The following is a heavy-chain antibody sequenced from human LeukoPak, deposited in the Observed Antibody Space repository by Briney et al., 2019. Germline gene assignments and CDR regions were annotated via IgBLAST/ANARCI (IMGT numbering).Heavy chain of an antibody. D-gene: IGHD6-19*01. J-gene: IGHJ4*02. CDR1: GFTFSSYS. CDR2: ISSSSSYI. V-gene: IGHV3-21*01. Sequence: GSLRLSCAASGFTFSSYSMNWVRQAPGKGLEWVSSISSSSSYIYYADSVKGRFTISRDNSKNTLYLQMNSLRAEDTAVYYCARAEGVAVAGIPDYWGQGTLVTVSS. CDR3: ARAEGVAVAGIPDY.